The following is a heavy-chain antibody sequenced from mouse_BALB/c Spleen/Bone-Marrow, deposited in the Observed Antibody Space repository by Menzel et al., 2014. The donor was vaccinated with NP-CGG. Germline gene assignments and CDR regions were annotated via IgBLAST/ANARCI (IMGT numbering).Heavy chain of an antibody. CDR2: IDPANGNT. V-gene: IGHV14-3*02. CDR3: ASYYYGSSLFAY. CDR1: GFNIKDTY. Sequence: EVQLVESGAELVKPGASVKLSCTASGFNIKDTYMHWVKQRPEQGLEWIGRIDPANGNTKYDPKFQGKATITVDTSSNTAYLQLSSLTSEDTAVYYCASYYYGSSLFAYWGQGTLVTVSA. D-gene: IGHD1-1*01. J-gene: IGHJ3*01.